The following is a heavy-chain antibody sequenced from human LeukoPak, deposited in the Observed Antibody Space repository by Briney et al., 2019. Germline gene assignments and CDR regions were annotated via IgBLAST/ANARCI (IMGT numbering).Heavy chain of an antibody. CDR2: INHSGST. J-gene: IGHJ4*02. V-gene: IGHV4-34*01. Sequence: SETLSLTCAVYGGSFSGYYWSWIRQPPGKGLEWIGEINHSGSTNYNPSLKSRVTISVDTSKSQFSLKLSSVTAADTAVYYCARYSGYDSTFDYWGQGTLVTVSS. CDR1: GGSFSGYY. D-gene: IGHD5-12*01. CDR3: ARYSGYDSTFDY.